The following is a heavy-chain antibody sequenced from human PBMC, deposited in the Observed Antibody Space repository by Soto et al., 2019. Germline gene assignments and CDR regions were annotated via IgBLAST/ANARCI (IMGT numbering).Heavy chain of an antibody. J-gene: IGHJ6*02. CDR2: INPNSGGT. Sequence: ASVKVSCKASGGTFSSYAISWVRQAPGQGLEWMGWINPNSGGTNYAQKFQGRVTMTRDTSISTAYMELSRLRSDDTAVYYCARDIGLDVDTARTTGYYYYGMDVWGQGTTVTVSS. CDR3: ARDIGLDVDTARTTGYYYYGMDV. V-gene: IGHV1-2*02. D-gene: IGHD5-18*01. CDR1: GGTFSSYA.